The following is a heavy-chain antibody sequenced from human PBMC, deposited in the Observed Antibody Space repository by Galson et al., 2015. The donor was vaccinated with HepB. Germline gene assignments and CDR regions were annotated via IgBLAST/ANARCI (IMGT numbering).Heavy chain of an antibody. CDR1: GFTFSSYS. CDR2: ISSSSSYI. D-gene: IGHD5-12*01. Sequence: SLRLSCAASGFTFSSYSMNWVRQAPGKGLEWVSSISSSSSYIYYADSVKGRFTISRDNAKNSLYLQMNSLRAEDTAVYYCARDRRYSGYEFDYWGQGTLVTVSS. J-gene: IGHJ4*02. CDR3: ARDRRYSGYEFDY. V-gene: IGHV3-21*01.